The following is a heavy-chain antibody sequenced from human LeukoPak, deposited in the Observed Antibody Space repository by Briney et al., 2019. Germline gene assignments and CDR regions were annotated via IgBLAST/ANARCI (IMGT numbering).Heavy chain of an antibody. CDR3: ARQTVITMVRFDY. J-gene: IGHJ4*02. Sequence: SETLSLTCTVSGGSISSSSYYWGWIRQPPGKGLEWIGSIYYSGSTYYNPSLKSRVTISVDTSKNQFSLKLSSVTAADTAVYYCARQTVITMVRFDYWGQGTLVTVSS. D-gene: IGHD3-10*01. V-gene: IGHV4-39*01. CDR2: IYYSGST. CDR1: GGSISSSSYY.